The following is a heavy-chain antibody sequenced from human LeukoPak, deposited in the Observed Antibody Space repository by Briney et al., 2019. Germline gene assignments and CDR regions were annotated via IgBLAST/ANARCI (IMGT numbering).Heavy chain of an antibody. CDR1: GFTFSSYS. Sequence: GGSLRLSCAASGFTFSSYSMNWVGQAPGKGLEWVSYISSSSSTIYYADSVKGRFTISRDNDKNSLYLQMNSQRAEDTAVYYCASTRLGDRPRFDYWGQGTLVTVSS. D-gene: IGHD2-21*02. CDR2: ISSSSSTI. J-gene: IGHJ4*02. V-gene: IGHV3-48*01. CDR3: ASTRLGDRPRFDY.